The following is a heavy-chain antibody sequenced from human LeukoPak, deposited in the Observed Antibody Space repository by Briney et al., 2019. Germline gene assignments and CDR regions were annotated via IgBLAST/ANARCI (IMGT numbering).Heavy chain of an antibody. CDR1: GYSFTSNW. Sequence: GESLKISCKGSGYSFTSNWIGWVRQMPGKGLEWMGIVNPDDSDTIYSPSFQGQVTISADESITTAYLQWSSLKASDTAMYYCARHSHYDFWSGYLDYWGQGILVTVSS. J-gene: IGHJ4*02. CDR2: VNPDDSDT. V-gene: IGHV5-51*01. D-gene: IGHD3-3*01. CDR3: ARHSHYDFWSGYLDY.